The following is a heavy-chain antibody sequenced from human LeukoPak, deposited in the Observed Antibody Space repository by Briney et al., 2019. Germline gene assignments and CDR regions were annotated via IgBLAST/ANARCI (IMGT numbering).Heavy chain of an antibody. V-gene: IGHV3-21*01. J-gene: IGHJ6*03. D-gene: IGHD3-22*01. CDR2: ISSSSSYI. CDR3: ARDTNSSVRRRLGYMDA. Sequence: GGSLRLSCAASGFTFSSYNMNWVRQAPGKGLEWVSSISSSSSYIYYADSVKGRFTISRDNAKNSLYLQMNSLRAEDTAVYYCARDTNSSVRRRLGYMDAWGKGTTVTVSS. CDR1: GFTFSSYN.